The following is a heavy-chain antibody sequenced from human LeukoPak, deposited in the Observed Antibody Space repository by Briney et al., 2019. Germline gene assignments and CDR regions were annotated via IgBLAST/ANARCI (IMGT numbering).Heavy chain of an antibody. V-gene: IGHV4-59*01. CDR1: GGSISGYY. CDR3: ARVTGYMVEDYFDY. D-gene: IGHD6-13*01. Sequence: SETLSLTCSVSGGSISGYYWSWIRQPPGKGLEWIGYIYYSGSTNYNPSLKSRVTISVDTSKNQFSLRLSSVTAADTAVYYCARVTGYMVEDYFDYWGQGTLVTVSS. CDR2: IYYSGST. J-gene: IGHJ4*02.